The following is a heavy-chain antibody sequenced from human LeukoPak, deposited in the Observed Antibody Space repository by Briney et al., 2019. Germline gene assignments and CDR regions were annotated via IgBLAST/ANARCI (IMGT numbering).Heavy chain of an antibody. D-gene: IGHD6-13*01. CDR2: IYYSGST. V-gene: IGHV4-39*01. CDR1: GGSISSSSYY. CDR3: ARPKGIAAAGTYFDY. J-gene: IGHJ4*02. Sequence: SETLSLTCTVSGGSISSSSYYWGWIRQPPGKGLEWIGSIYYSGSTYYNPSLKSRVTISVDTSRNQFSLKLSSVTAADTAVYYCARPKGIAAAGTYFDYWGQGTLVTVSS.